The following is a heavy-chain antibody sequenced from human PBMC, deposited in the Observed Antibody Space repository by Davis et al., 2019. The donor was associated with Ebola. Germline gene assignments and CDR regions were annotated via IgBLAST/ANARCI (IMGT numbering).Heavy chain of an antibody. CDR3: ARGGLGLFYYYYYYMDV. J-gene: IGHJ6*03. CDR1: GYTFTGYY. V-gene: IGHV1-2*02. Sequence: ASVKVSCKASGYTFTGYYMHWVRQAPGQGLEWMGWINPNSGGTNYAQKFQGRVTMTRDTSISTAYMELSRLRSDDTAVYYCARGGLGLFYYYYYYMDVWGKGTTVTVSS. CDR2: INPNSGGT. D-gene: IGHD3/OR15-3a*01.